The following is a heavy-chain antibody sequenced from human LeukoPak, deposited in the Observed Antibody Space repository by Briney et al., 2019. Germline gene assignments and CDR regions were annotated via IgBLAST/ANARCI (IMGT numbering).Heavy chain of an antibody. CDR2: VNPNSGGT. Sequence: ASVKVSCKASGYTFTGYYMHWVRQAPGQGLEWMGWVNPNSGGTNYAQKFQGWVTMTRDTSIGTAYMELSRLRSDDTAVYYCAREAAGEADFDYWGQGTLVTVSS. D-gene: IGHD6-13*01. V-gene: IGHV1-2*04. J-gene: IGHJ4*02. CDR1: GYTFTGYY. CDR3: AREAAGEADFDY.